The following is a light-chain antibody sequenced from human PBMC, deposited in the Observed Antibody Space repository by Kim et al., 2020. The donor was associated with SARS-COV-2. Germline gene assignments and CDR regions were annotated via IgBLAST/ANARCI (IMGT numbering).Light chain of an antibody. Sequence: LPPGERATLSCRASQTITNNYLAWYQQKPGQAPSLLIYGASSRATGIPDRFSGSGSGTDFTLTISRLEPEDFAVYYCQHYGSSPYTFGQGTKLEI. CDR1: QTITNNY. CDR3: QHYGSSPYT. CDR2: GAS. V-gene: IGKV3-20*01. J-gene: IGKJ2*01.